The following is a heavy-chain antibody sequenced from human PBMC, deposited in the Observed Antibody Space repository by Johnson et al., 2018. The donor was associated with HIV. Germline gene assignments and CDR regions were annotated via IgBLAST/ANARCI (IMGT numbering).Heavy chain of an antibody. CDR2: ISYDGSNK. Sequence: QVQLVESGGGLVKPGGSLRLSCAASGFTFSSYAMHWVRQAPGKGLEWVAVISYDGSNKYYADSVKGRFTISRDNAKNSLYLQMNSLRAEDTAVYYCARDLHAFDIWGQGTVITVPS. CDR1: GFTFSSYA. CDR3: ARDLHAFDI. V-gene: IGHV3-30-3*01. J-gene: IGHJ3*02.